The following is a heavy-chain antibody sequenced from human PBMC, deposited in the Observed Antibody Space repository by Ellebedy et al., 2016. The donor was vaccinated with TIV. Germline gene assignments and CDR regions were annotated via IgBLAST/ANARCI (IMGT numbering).Heavy chain of an antibody. J-gene: IGHJ4*02. CDR1: GGSISSGGHY. Sequence: MPSETLSLTCTVSGGSISSGGHYWSWIRQHPGKDLEWIGYIYYSWTMYYNPSLESRVSISINPSKNQLSRKLTSVTAADTAGYYCARWGNYHGLGSAGDYWGQGTLVTVPS. V-gene: IGHV4-31*03. CDR2: IYYSWTM. D-gene: IGHD3-10*01. CDR3: ARWGNYHGLGSAGDY.